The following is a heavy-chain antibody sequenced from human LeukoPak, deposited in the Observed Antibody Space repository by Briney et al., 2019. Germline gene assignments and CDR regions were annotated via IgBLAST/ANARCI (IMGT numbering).Heavy chain of an antibody. CDR2: RYYSGDN. Sequence: PSETLSLTCTVSGGSISSSDHYWAWIRQPPGKGLEWIGSRYYSGDNYYSPSLKSRVTISVDTSKNQFSLKLSSVTAADTAVYYCARHAQSPYSGSFDYWGQGTLVTVSS. J-gene: IGHJ4*02. CDR1: GGSISSSDHY. CDR3: ARHAQSPYSGSFDY. D-gene: IGHD1-26*01. V-gene: IGHV4-39*01.